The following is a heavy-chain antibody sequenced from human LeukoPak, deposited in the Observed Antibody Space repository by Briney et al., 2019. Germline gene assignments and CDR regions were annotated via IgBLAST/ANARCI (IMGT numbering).Heavy chain of an antibody. CDR2: INPNSGGT. CDR3: ARDRGYCSSTSCSAVLFDY. D-gene: IGHD2-2*01. Sequence: APVKVSCKASGYTFTGYYMHWVRQAPGQGLEWMGWINPNSGGTNYAQKFQGRVTMTRDTSISTAYMELSRLRSDDTAVYYCARDRGYCSSTSCSAVLFDYWGQGTLVTVSS. V-gene: IGHV1-2*02. J-gene: IGHJ4*02. CDR1: GYTFTGYY.